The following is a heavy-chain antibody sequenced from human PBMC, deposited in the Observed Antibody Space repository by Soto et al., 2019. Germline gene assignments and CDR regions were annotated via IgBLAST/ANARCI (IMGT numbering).Heavy chain of an antibody. V-gene: IGHV3-33*01. CDR2: IWYDGSNK. D-gene: IGHD3-22*01. Sequence: GGSLRLSCAASGFTFSSYGMHWVRQAPGKGLEWVAVIWYDGSNKYYADSVKGRFTISRDNSKNTLYLQMNSLRAKDTAVYYCASGAYYYDSYYYGMDVWGQGTTVTVSS. CDR3: ASGAYYYDSYYYGMDV. J-gene: IGHJ6*02. CDR1: GFTFSSYG.